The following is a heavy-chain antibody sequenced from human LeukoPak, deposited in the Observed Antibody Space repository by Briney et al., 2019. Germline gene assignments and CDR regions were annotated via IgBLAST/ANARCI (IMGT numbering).Heavy chain of an antibody. D-gene: IGHD2-2*01. J-gene: IGHJ2*01. CDR2: IYYSGST. CDR3: ARADIVVVPAAKSYWYFDL. V-gene: IGHV4-59*12. Sequence: SETLSLTCTVSGGSISSYYWSWIRQPPGKGLEWIGYIYYSGSTNYNLSLKSRVTISVDTSKNQFSLKLSSVTAADTAVYYCARADIVVVPAAKSYWYFDLWGRGTLVTVSS. CDR1: GGSISSYY.